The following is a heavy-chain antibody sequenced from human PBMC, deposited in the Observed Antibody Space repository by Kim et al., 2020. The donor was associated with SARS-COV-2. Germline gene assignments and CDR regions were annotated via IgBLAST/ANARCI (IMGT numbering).Heavy chain of an antibody. J-gene: IGHJ3*02. Sequence: ASVKVSCKVSGETLTELSIHWVRQAPGKGLEWMGGFDREDGKTNYAQNFQGRVIITEDTSTDTVYMSLSGLRSEDTAVYYCATGGPWREIRLLRAFDIWGQGTLVTVSS. CDR1: GETLTELS. D-gene: IGHD1-26*01. V-gene: IGHV1-24*01. CDR2: FDREDGKT. CDR3: ATGGPWREIRLLRAFDI.